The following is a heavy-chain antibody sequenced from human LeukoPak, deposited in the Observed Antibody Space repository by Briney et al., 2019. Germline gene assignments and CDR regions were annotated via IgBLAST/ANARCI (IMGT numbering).Heavy chain of an antibody. CDR2: IKSYSDGGTT. Sequence: GGSLILSCAASGFTFSDYYMSWIRQAPGKGLEWVGRIKSYSDGGTTDYAAPVKGRFTISRDDSKNTLYLQMNSLKTEDTAVYYCTTAPAAVDYWGQGALVTVSS. J-gene: IGHJ4*02. D-gene: IGHD2-2*01. CDR3: TTAPAAVDY. CDR1: GFTFSDYY. V-gene: IGHV3-15*01.